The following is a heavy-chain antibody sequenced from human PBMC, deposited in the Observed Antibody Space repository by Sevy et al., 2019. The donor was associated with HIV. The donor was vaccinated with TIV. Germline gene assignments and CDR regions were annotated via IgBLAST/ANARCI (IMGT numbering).Heavy chain of an antibody. Sequence: GGSLRLSCAASGFTFSSYGMHWVRQAPGKGLEWVAVISYDGSNKYYAHSVKGRFTISRDNSKNRMYLQMNSLRAEDTAVYYCAKAGHDGDYVGWFDPWGQGTLVTVSS. D-gene: IGHD4-17*01. V-gene: IGHV3-30*18. CDR3: AKAGHDGDYVGWFDP. CDR2: ISYDGSNK. CDR1: GFTFSSYG. J-gene: IGHJ5*02.